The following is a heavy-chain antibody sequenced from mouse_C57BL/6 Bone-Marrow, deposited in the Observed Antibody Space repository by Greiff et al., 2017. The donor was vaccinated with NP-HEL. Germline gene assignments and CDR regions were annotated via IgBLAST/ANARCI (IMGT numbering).Heavy chain of an antibody. J-gene: IGHJ2*01. V-gene: IGHV1-19*01. CDR1: GYTFTDYY. CDR3: ARGGLQGDYFDY. Sequence: VQLQQSGPVLVKPGASVKMSCKASGYTFTDYYMNWVKQSHGKSLEWIGVINPYNGGTSYNQKFKGKATLTVDKSSSTAYMELNSLTSEDSAVYYCARGGLQGDYFDYWGQGTTLTVSS. D-gene: IGHD2-13*01. CDR2: INPYNGGT.